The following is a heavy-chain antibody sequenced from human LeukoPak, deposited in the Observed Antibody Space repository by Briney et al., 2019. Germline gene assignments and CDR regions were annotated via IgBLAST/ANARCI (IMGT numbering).Heavy chain of an antibody. Sequence: ASVKVSCKASGYTFTSYGISWVRQAPGQGLEWMGWISAYNGNANYAQKLQGRVTMTTDTSTSTAYMELTSLRSDDTAVYFCARLRSYYYYMDVWGKGTTVTVSS. CDR3: ARLRSYYYYMDV. V-gene: IGHV1-18*01. CDR2: ISAYNGNA. J-gene: IGHJ6*03. CDR1: GYTFTSYG.